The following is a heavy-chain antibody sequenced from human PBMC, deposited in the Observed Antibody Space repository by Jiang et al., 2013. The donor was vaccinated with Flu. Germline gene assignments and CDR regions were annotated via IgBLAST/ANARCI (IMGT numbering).Heavy chain of an antibody. Sequence: SGAEVKKPGASVKVSCKASGYTFTGYFMHWVRQAPGQGLEWMGGIIPIFGTANYAQKFQGRVTITADESTSTAYMELSSLRSEDTAVYYCATYSSGWLGFDPWGQGTLVT. CDR1: GYTFTGYF. D-gene: IGHD6-19*01. V-gene: IGHV1-69*13. CDR2: IIPIFGTA. J-gene: IGHJ5*02. CDR3: ATYSSGWLGFDP.